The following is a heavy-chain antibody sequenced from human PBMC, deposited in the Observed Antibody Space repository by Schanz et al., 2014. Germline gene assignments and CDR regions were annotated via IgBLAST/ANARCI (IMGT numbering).Heavy chain of an antibody. J-gene: IGHJ4*02. CDR2: IWSDGTNE. CDR3: VRVSFADPRLYRGMDRDIDY. CDR1: GFIFRSFG. Sequence: QGQLVESGGGVVQPGKSLRLSCATSGFIFRSFGIHWVRQAPGKGLEWVAGIWSDGTNEYYADSVKGRFTISGDSSKYTVYLQMSSLRADDTAVYYCVRVSFADPRLYRGMDRDIDYWGQGTLVTVSS. D-gene: IGHD5-18*01. V-gene: IGHV3-33*01.